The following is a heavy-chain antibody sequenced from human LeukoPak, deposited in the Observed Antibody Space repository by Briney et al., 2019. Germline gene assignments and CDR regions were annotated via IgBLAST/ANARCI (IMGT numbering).Heavy chain of an antibody. CDR1: GFTVNSNY. D-gene: IGHD2-2*01. CDR2: FHSGGST. Sequence: GGSLRLSCAASGFTVNSNYMSWVRQAPGKGLEWVSVFHSGGSTYYADSVKGRFTISRDNSKNTLYLQMNSLRAEDTAVYYCARAEDCSSTSCSHGYYGMDVWGQGTTVTVSS. J-gene: IGHJ6*02. CDR3: ARAEDCSSTSCSHGYYGMDV. V-gene: IGHV3-66*01.